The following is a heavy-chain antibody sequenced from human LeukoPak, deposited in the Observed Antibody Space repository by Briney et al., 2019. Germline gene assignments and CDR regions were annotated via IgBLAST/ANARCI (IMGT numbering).Heavy chain of an antibody. D-gene: IGHD1-26*01. Sequence: GGSLRLSCAPSGFTFRACGMHWARQVPGKGLEWVAFIQYDGSNKYYVDSVKGRFTISRDNSKSTLYLQMNSLRTDDTAVYYCAKPPDGTYSSGAFDIWGQGTMVTVSS. CDR2: IQYDGSNK. J-gene: IGHJ3*02. V-gene: IGHV3-30*02. CDR3: AKPPDGTYSSGAFDI. CDR1: GFTFRACG.